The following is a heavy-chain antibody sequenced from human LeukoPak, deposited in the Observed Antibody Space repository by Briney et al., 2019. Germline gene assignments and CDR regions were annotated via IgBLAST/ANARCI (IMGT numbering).Heavy chain of an antibody. J-gene: IGHJ5*02. Sequence: GASVKVSCKASGYTFTSYDIHWVRQATGQGLEWMGWVNPNSGNTGYAQKFQGRVTMTRNTSISTAYMELSSLRSEDTAVYYCVIDSSSWYNYFDPWGQGTLVTVSS. V-gene: IGHV1-8*01. CDR2: VNPNSGNT. CDR1: GYTFTSYD. D-gene: IGHD6-13*01. CDR3: VIDSSSWYNYFDP.